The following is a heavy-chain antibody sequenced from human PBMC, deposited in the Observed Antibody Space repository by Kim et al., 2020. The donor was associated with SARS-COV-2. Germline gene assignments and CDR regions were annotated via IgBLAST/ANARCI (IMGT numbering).Heavy chain of an antibody. D-gene: IGHD4-17*01. Sequence: SETLSLTCTVSGGSISSSSYYWGWIRQPPGKGLEWIGSIYYSGSTYYNPSLKSRVTISVDTSKNQFSLKLSSVTAADTAVYYCARGGGDYAFDYWGQGTL. J-gene: IGHJ4*02. CDR2: IYYSGST. CDR3: ARGGGDYAFDY. CDR1: GGSISSSSYY. V-gene: IGHV4-39*07.